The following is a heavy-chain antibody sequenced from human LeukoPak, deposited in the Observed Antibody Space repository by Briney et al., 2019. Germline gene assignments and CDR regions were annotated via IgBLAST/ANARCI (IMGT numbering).Heavy chain of an antibody. CDR1: GFTFSSYG. CDR3: ARDGSFDY. J-gene: IGHJ4*02. CDR2: ISGSGEST. D-gene: IGHD1-26*01. V-gene: IGHV3-23*01. Sequence: QSGGSLRLSCAASGFTFSSYGMSWVRQAPGGGLEWVSGISGSGESTDYADSVKGRFTISRDNSKNTLYLQMNSLRAEDTAVYYCARDGSFDYWGQGTLVTVSS.